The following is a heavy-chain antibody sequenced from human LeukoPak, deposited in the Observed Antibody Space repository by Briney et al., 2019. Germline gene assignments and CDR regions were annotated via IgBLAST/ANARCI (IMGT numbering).Heavy chain of an antibody. CDR3: AKDLGGKPYYYYGLDV. V-gene: IGHV3-23*01. CDR2: ISGGGGGT. J-gene: IGHJ6*02. Sequence: GGSLRLSCAASGFSFSSYAMSWVRQAPGKGLEWVSAISGGGGGTFYADSVKGRFTISRDNAENTQYLQMNSLRAEDTAVYYCAKDLGGKPYYYYGLDVWGQGTTVTVSS. CDR1: GFSFSSYA.